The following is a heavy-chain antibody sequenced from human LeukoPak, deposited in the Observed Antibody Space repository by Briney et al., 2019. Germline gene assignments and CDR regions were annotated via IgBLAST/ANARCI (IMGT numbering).Heavy chain of an antibody. D-gene: IGHD6-19*01. CDR2: IYRSGST. V-gene: IGHV4-38-2*02. Sequence: PSENLSLTCTVSGYSISNGYYWDWIRQPPGRGLEWIGNIYRSGSTSYNPSLKSRVTISVDTSKNQFSLKVNSVTAADTAVYYCARRHSSGWFYYWGQGTLVTVSS. CDR3: ARRHSSGWFYY. J-gene: IGHJ4*02. CDR1: GYSISNGYY.